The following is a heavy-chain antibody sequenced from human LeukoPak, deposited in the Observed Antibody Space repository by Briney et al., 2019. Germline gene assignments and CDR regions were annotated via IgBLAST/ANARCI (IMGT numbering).Heavy chain of an antibody. D-gene: IGHD2-2*01. V-gene: IGHV4-30-2*01. Sequence: PSETLSLTCAVSGGSISSGGYSWSWIRQPPGKGLEWIGYIYHSGSTYYNPPLKSRVTISVDRSKNQFSLKLSSVTAADTAVYYCARGLTSPYYYYGMDVWGQGTTVTVSS. CDR1: GGSISSGGYS. CDR2: IYHSGST. J-gene: IGHJ6*02. CDR3: ARGLTSPYYYYGMDV.